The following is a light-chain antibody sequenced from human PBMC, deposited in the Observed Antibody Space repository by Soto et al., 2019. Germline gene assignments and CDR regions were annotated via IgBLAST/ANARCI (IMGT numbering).Light chain of an antibody. V-gene: IGLV2-8*01. CDR1: SSDVGRYNR. CDR2: EVN. J-gene: IGLJ2*01. CDR3: CSFTGTTIWV. Sequence: QSALTQPPSASGSPGQSVTISCTGTSSDVGRYNRVSWYQHYPGKAPKLMIYEVNKRPSEVPDRFSGSKSGNTASLTVSGLHAEDEADYYCCSFTGTTIWVFGGGTKLTVL.